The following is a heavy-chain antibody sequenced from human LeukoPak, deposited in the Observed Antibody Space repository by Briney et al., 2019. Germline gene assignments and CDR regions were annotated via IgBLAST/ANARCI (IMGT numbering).Heavy chain of an antibody. CDR1: GGTFSSYA. V-gene: IGHV1-69*13. D-gene: IGHD3-10*01. J-gene: IGHJ6*03. CDR3: AAGSGSYHYYYYYMDV. Sequence: SVKVSCKASGGTFSSYAISWVRQAPGQGLEWMGGIIPIFGTANYAQKFQGRVTITADESTSTAYMELSSLRSEDTAVYYCAAGSGSYHYYYYYMDVWGKGTTVTISS. CDR2: IIPIFGTA.